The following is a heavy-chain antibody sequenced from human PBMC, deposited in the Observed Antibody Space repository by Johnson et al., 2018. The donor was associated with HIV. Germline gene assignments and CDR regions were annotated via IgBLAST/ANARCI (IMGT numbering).Heavy chain of an antibody. CDR3: ARVSRSGYYLVRVFDI. J-gene: IGHJ3*02. V-gene: IGHV3-30*02. CDR2: IRYDGNNK. D-gene: IGHD3-3*01. CDR1: GFSFSTYD. Sequence: QMQLVESGGGVVQPGGSLRLSCAASGFSFSTYDVHWVRQAPGKGLEWVAFIRYDGNNKFYADSVKGRFTISRDNSKNTLYLQMNSLRAEDTAVYYCARVSRSGYYLVRVFDIWGQGTMVTVSS.